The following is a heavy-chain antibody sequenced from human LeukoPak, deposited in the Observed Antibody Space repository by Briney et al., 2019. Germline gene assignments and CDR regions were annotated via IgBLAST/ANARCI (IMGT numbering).Heavy chain of an antibody. CDR1: GFTFSTYW. CDR3: VRAFSNGDGY. J-gene: IGHJ4*02. Sequence: PGGSLRLSCAASGFTFSTYWMHWVRQAPGKGLVWVSRINSDASTTTYADSVKGRFTISRDNAKNTLYLQMDGLRAEDTAVYYCVRAFSNGDGYWGQGTLVTVSS. D-gene: IGHD3-3*01. CDR2: INSDASTT. V-gene: IGHV3-74*01.